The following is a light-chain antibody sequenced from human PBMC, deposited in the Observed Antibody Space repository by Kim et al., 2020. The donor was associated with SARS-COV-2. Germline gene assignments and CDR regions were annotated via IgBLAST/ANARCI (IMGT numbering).Light chain of an antibody. J-gene: IGLJ3*02. CDR2: YER. V-gene: IGLV3-21*04. CDR3: QVWDSSRDHWV. Sequence: SYELTQPPSVSVAPGETATITCGGHNIGSKTVHWYQQRPGQAPVMVIYYERRRPSGIPDRFSGSNSENTATLTITRVEAGDEAVYYCQVWDSSRDHWVFGGGTQLTVL. CDR1: NIGSKT.